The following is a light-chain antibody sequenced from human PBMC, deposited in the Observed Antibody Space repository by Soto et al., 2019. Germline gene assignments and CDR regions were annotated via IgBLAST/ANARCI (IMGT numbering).Light chain of an antibody. V-gene: IGKV1-5*03. Sequence: DIQMTQSPSTLSASVGDRVTITCRASQSISSWLAWYQQKPGKAPNLLIYKASSLESGVPSRFNGSGSGTEFTLTISSLQPDYFATYYCQQYSTFGQGTKVEIK. CDR2: KAS. CDR1: QSISSW. CDR3: QQYST. J-gene: IGKJ1*01.